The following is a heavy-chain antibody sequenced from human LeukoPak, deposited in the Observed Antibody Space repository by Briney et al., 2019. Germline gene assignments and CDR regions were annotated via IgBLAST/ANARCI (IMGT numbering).Heavy chain of an antibody. Sequence: SETLSLTCTVSGDSISTSNSYWGWIRQPPGKGLEWIGSIYYSGNTYYNPSLKSRVTISVDTSKNQFSLKLSSVTAADTAVYYCARRVGYSSSWYSKLGCFDYWGQGTLVTVSS. V-gene: IGHV4-39*07. D-gene: IGHD6-13*01. CDR3: ARRVGYSSSWYSKLGCFDY. CDR2: IYYSGNT. CDR1: GDSISTSNSY. J-gene: IGHJ4*02.